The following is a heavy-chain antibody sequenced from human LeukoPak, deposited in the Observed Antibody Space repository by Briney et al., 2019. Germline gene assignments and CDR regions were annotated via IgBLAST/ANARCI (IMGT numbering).Heavy chain of an antibody. J-gene: IGHJ4*02. CDR1: GGSISSYY. CDR3: ARTRTGFWSGYYVDY. V-gene: IGHV4-39*01. Sequence: PSETLSLTCTVSGGSISSYYWGWIRQPPGKGLEWIGSIYYSGSTYYNPSLKSRVTISVDTSKNQFSLKLSSVTAADTAVYYCARTRTGFWSGYYVDYWGQGTLVTVSS. D-gene: IGHD3-3*01. CDR2: IYYSGST.